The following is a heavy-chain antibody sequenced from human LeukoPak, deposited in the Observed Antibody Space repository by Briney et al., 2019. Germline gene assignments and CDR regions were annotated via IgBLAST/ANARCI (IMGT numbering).Heavy chain of an antibody. Sequence: SETLSLTCTVSGYSISSGYYWGWIRQPPGKGLEWIGSIYHSGSTYYNPSLKGRVTISVDTSKNQFSLKLSSVTAADTAVYYCARDPHTFGGVIATKNDAFDIWGQGTMVTVSS. D-gene: IGHD3-16*02. J-gene: IGHJ3*02. CDR3: ARDPHTFGGVIATKNDAFDI. V-gene: IGHV4-38-2*02. CDR2: IYHSGST. CDR1: GYSISSGYY.